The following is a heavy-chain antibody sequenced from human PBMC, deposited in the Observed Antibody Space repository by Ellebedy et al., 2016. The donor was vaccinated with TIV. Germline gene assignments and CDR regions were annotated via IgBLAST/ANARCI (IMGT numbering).Heavy chain of an antibody. V-gene: IGHV3-30*01. D-gene: IGHD3-10*01. Sequence: GESLKISCAASGFSFSSFAMHWVRQAPGKGLEWVAVISHDGGNKYYADSVKGRFTISRDNSKNTLYLQMNSLTAEDTAAFYCAREWRETVRCLFGYWGQGTLVTVSS. J-gene: IGHJ4*02. CDR1: GFSFSSFA. CDR2: ISHDGGNK. CDR3: AREWRETVRCLFGY.